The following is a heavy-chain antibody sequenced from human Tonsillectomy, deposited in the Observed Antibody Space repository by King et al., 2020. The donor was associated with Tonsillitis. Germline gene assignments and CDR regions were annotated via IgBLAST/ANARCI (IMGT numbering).Heavy chain of an antibody. D-gene: IGHD6-13*01. CDR3: AKDRRGSSWPYYYYYGMDV. V-gene: IGHV3-30*18. J-gene: IGHJ6*02. Sequence: VQLVESGGGVVQPGRSLRLSCAASGFTFSSYGMHWVRQAPGKGLEWVAVISYDGSNKYYADSVKGRFTISRDNCKNTLYLQMNSLRAEDTAVYYCAKDRRGSSWPYYYYYGMDVWGQGTTVTVSS. CDR2: ISYDGSNK. CDR1: GFTFSSYG.